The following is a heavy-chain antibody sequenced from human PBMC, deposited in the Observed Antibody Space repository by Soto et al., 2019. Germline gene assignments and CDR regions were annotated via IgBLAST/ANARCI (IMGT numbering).Heavy chain of an antibody. CDR2: IWYDGSNK. CDR1: GFTFSSYG. Sequence: PGGSLRLSCAASGFTFSSYGMHWVRQAPGKGLEWVAVIWYDGSNKYYADSVKGRFTISRDNSKNTLYLQMNSLRAEDTAVYYCARGVREDIQLWSFSDYWGQGTLVTVSS. D-gene: IGHD5-18*01. V-gene: IGHV3-33*01. J-gene: IGHJ4*02. CDR3: ARGVREDIQLWSFSDY.